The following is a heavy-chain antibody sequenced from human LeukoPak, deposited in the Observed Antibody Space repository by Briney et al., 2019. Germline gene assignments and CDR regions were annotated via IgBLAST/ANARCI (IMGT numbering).Heavy chain of an antibody. D-gene: IGHD3-22*01. Sequence: SETLSLTCTVSGDSIRSTSYFWGWIRQPPGKGLEWIGSIYYSGNTYYNPSLKSRVTIAVDTSKNQFSLTLNSVTAADTAVYYCARRKSFYDSSGYFDHWGRGTLVTVS. CDR3: ARRKSFYDSSGYFDH. CDR2: IYYSGNT. J-gene: IGHJ4*02. CDR1: GDSIRSTSYF. V-gene: IGHV4-39*01.